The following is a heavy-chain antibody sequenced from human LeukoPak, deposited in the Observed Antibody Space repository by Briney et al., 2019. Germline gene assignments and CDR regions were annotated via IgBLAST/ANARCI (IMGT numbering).Heavy chain of an antibody. V-gene: IGHV6-1*01. Sequence: SQTLSLTYAISGDSVSSNSAAWNWIRQSPSRGLEWLGRTYYRSKWYNDYAVSVKSRITINPDTSKNQFSLQLNSVTAADTAVYYCARAAAKRNWFDPWGQGTLVTVSS. J-gene: IGHJ5*02. CDR1: GDSVSSNSAA. CDR2: TYYRSKWYN. CDR3: ARAAAKRNWFDP. D-gene: IGHD6-13*01.